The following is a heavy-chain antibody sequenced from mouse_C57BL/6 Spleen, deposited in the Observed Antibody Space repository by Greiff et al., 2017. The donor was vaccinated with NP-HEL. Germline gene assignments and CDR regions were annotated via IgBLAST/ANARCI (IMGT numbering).Heavy chain of an antibody. CDR1: GFTFSSYT. J-gene: IGHJ1*03. Sequence: EVKLEESGGGLVKPGGSLKLSCAASGFTFSSYTMSWVRQTPEKRLEWVATISGGGGNTYYPDSVKGRFTISRDNAKNTLYLQMSSLRSEDTALYYCARHGDGYYWYFDVWGTGTTVTVSS. CDR2: ISGGGGNT. V-gene: IGHV5-9*01. CDR3: ARHGDGYYWYFDV. D-gene: IGHD2-3*01.